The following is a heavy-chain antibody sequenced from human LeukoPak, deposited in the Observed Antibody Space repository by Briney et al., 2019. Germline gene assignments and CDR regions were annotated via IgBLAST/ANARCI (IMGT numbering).Heavy chain of an antibody. Sequence: WASVKVSCKASGYTFTSYGISWVRQAPGQGLEWMGWISAYNGNTNYAQKLQGRATMTTDTSTSTAYMELRSLRSDDTAVYYCTIVGPTTEVSNSDYWGQGTLVTVSS. CDR2: ISAYNGNT. D-gene: IGHD1-26*01. V-gene: IGHV1-18*01. CDR3: TIVGPTTEVSNSDY. CDR1: GYTFTSYG. J-gene: IGHJ4*02.